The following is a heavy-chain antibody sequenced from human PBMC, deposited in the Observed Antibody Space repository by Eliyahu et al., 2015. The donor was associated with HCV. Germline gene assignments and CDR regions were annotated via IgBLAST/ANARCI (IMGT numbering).Heavy chain of an antibody. Sequence: EVQLVESGGGLVQPGGSLRLSCAASGFXFSXYAMSWVRQAPGKGLEWVSAISGSGGSTYYADSVKGRFTISRDNSKNTLYLQMNSLRAEDTAVYYCAKCGSVGGSYPDYWGQGTLVTVSS. CDR2: ISGSGGST. D-gene: IGHD1-26*01. V-gene: IGHV3-23*04. J-gene: IGHJ4*02. CDR3: AKCGSVGGSYPDY. CDR1: GFXFSXYA.